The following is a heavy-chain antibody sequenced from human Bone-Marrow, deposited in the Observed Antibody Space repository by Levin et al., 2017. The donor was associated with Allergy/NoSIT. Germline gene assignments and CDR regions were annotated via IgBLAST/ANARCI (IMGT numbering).Heavy chain of an antibody. D-gene: IGHD5-18*01. V-gene: IGHV4-30-4*01. CDR1: GGSISSGDYY. CDR3: ARTHGYSYGLFDY. Sequence: SCTVSGGSISSGDYYWSWIRQPPGKGLEWIGYIYYSGSTYYNPSLKSRVTISVDTSKNQFSLKLSSVTAADTAVYYCARTHGYSYGLFDYWGQGTLVTVSS. J-gene: IGHJ4*02. CDR2: IYYSGST.